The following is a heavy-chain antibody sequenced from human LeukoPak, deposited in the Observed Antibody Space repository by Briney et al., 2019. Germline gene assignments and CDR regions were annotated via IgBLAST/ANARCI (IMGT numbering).Heavy chain of an antibody. V-gene: IGHV4-61*02. D-gene: IGHD2-2*01. J-gene: IGHJ4*02. CDR3: AILTVGQLHSDY. CDR1: GGSISSGSYY. CDR2: IYTSGST. Sequence: SETLSLTCTVSGGSISSGSYYWSWIRQPAGKGLEWIGRIYTSGSTNYNPSLKSRVTISVDTSKNQFSLKLSSVTAADTALYYCAILTVGQLHSDYWGQGTLVTVSS.